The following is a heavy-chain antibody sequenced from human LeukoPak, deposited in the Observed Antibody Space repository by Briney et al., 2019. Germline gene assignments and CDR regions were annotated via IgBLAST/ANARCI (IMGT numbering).Heavy chain of an antibody. D-gene: IGHD6-13*01. CDR1: GFTFSNFA. V-gene: IGHV3-30*04. Sequence: GGSLRLSCTASGFTFSNFAMHWGRQAPGTGLEWVAVISYDGSRTDYTVSANGRFTISRDNSKNTLYLQMNSLRTEDTAVYYCATAPLYSSSWYFRGYFDDWGQGTLVTVSS. CDR2: ISYDGSRT. J-gene: IGHJ4*02. CDR3: ATAPLYSSSWYFRGYFDD.